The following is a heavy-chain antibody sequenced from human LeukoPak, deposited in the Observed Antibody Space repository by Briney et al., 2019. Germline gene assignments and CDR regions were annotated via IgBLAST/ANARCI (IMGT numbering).Heavy chain of an antibody. D-gene: IGHD3-10*01. J-gene: IGHJ4*02. CDR3: ARVVDYGSGTYSNNFDY. Sequence: GSLRLSCAASGFTFSNSYMSWIRQAPGKGLEWIGNIFYSGSTYYSPSLKSRVTISLDTSRNQFSLKLNSVTAADTAVYYCARVVDYGSGTYSNNFDYWGQGTLVTVSS. CDR1: GFTFSNSY. V-gene: IGHV4-59*12. CDR2: IFYSGST.